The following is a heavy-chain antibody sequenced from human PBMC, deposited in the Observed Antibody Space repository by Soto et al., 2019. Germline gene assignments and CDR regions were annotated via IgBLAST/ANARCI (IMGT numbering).Heavy chain of an antibody. V-gene: IGHV3-21*01. CDR2: ISSSSSYI. Sequence: GGSLRLSCAASGFTFSSYSMNWVRQAPGKGLEWVSSISSSSSYIYYADSVKGRFTISRDNAKNSLYLQMNSLRAEDTAVYYCARPSGQLPENWFDPWGQGTLVTVSS. J-gene: IGHJ5*02. CDR1: GFTFSSYS. D-gene: IGHD2-2*01. CDR3: ARPSGQLPENWFDP.